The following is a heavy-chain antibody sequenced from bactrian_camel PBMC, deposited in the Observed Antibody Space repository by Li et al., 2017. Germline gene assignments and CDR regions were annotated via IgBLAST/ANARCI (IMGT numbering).Heavy chain of an antibody. V-gene: IGHV3S1*01. J-gene: IGHJ4*01. CDR1: GETYNRNC. D-gene: IGHD2*01. CDR2: IYTGDNTT. Sequence: VQLVESGGGSVQAGGSLRLSCEVSGETYNRNCMGWFRQAQGKEREGVAAIYTGDNTTLYIDSVKGRFTLSRDNTKSTVYLQMNNLKSEDTALYYCAKALGGGNYYTGEYNYWGQGTQVTVS. CDR3: AKALGGGNYYTGEYNY.